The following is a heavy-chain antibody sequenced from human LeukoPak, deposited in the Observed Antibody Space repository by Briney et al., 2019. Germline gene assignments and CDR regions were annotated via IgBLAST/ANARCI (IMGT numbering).Heavy chain of an antibody. CDR2: ISYDGSNK. V-gene: IGHV3-30*01. CDR1: GFTLSSYA. CDR3: ASGGGFYYDSSGENWFDP. Sequence: GRSLRLSCAASGFTLSSYAMHWVRQAPGKGLEWVAVISYDGSNKYYADSVKGRFTISRDNSKNTLYLQMNSLRAEDTAVYYCASGGGFYYDSSGENWFDPWGQGTLVTVSS. J-gene: IGHJ5*02. D-gene: IGHD3-22*01.